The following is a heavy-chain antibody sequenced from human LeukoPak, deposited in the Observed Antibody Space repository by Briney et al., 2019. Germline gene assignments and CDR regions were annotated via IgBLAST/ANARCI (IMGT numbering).Heavy chain of an antibody. Sequence: ASVKVSCKASGYTFTGYYMHWVRQAPGQGLEWMGWINPNTGGTNYAQKFQGRVTMTRDTSITTAYMELSSLRSDDTAVYYCARGYYGSGSYYNDLWYYYYYMDVWGKGTTVTISS. J-gene: IGHJ6*03. CDR1: GYTFTGYY. V-gene: IGHV1-2*02. D-gene: IGHD3-10*01. CDR2: INPNTGGT. CDR3: ARGYYGSGSYYNDLWYYYYYMDV.